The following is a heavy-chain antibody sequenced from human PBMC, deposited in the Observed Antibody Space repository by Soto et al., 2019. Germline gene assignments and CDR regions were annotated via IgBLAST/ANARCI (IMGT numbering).Heavy chain of an antibody. CDR2: IKQDGSEK. CDR1: GFTFSSYW. Sequence: EVQLVESGGGLVQPGGSLSLSCAASGFTFSSYWMSWVRQAPGKGLEWVANIKQDGSEKYYVDSVKGRFTISRDNAKNSLYLQMNSLRAEDTAVYYCARDTDSSGYAFDYWGQGTLVTVSS. V-gene: IGHV3-7*05. CDR3: ARDTDSSGYAFDY. D-gene: IGHD3-22*01. J-gene: IGHJ4*02.